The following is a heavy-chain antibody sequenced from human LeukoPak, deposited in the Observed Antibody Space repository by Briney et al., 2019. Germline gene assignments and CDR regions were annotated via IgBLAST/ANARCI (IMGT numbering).Heavy chain of an antibody. D-gene: IGHD6-19*01. CDR2: ISWNSGSI. CDR3: AKAGRSSGWYIGTNYFDY. V-gene: IGHV3-9*01. Sequence: PGGSLRLSCAASGFTFDDYAMHWVRQAPGKGLEWVSGISWNSGSIGYADSVKGRFTISRDNAKNSLYLQMNSLRAEDTALYYCAKAGRSSGWYIGTNYFDYWGQGTLATVSS. CDR1: GFTFDDYA. J-gene: IGHJ4*02.